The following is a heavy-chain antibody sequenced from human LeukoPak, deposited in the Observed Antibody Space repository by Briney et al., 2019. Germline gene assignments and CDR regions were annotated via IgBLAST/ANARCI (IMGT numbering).Heavy chain of an antibody. Sequence: SETLSLTCTVSGGSISSYYWSWIRQPPGKGLEWIGYIYYSGSTYYNPSLKSRVTISVDTSKNQFSLKLSSVTAADTAVYYCASAYCSGGSCYPDYWGQGTLVTVSS. V-gene: IGHV4-59*08. CDR2: IYYSGST. CDR3: ASAYCSGGSCYPDY. CDR1: GGSISSYY. D-gene: IGHD2-15*01. J-gene: IGHJ4*02.